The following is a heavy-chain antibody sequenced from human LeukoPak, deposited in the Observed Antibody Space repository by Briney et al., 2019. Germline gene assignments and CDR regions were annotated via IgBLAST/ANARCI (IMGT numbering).Heavy chain of an antibody. CDR2: IWYDGSNK. V-gene: IGHV3-33*03. Sequence: PGGSLRLSCAASGFTFSSYGMHWVRQAPGKGLEWVAVIWYDGSNKYYADSVKGRFTISRDNAKNSLSLQMNNLKVDDTAIYYCARGEMANFDSWGQGTLVTVSS. CDR1: GFTFSSYG. D-gene: IGHD5-24*01. J-gene: IGHJ4*02. CDR3: ARGEMANFDS.